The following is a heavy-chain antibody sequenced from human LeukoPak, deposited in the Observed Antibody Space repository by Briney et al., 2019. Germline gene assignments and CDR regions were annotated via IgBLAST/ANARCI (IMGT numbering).Heavy chain of an antibody. CDR1: GFSFSGYG. J-gene: IGHJ4*02. CDR3: ARRGDCSSRSCLTGY. D-gene: IGHD2-15*01. V-gene: IGHV3-30*03. Sequence: GRSLRLSCEASGFSFSGYGMHWVRQAPGKGLDWVAATSYDGTDKYYSDSVKGRFTISRDNSKNTLYLQMNNLRPEDAAIYYCARRGDCSSRSCLTGYWGQGTLVTVSS. CDR2: TSYDGTDK.